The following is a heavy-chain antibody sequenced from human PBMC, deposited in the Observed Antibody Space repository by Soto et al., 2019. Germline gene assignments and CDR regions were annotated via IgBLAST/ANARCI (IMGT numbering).Heavy chain of an antibody. D-gene: IGHD3-10*01. CDR2: INPGGGST. CDR3: ARVLPSTTIYGMDV. Sequence: EASVKVSCKASGYTFTSYHLHWVRQAPGQGLEWMGMINPGGGSTSYAQKFQGRVTMTWDTSTSTVYMDVRSLRSEDTALYFCARVLPSTTIYGMDVWGQGTTVTVSS. CDR1: GYTFTSYH. J-gene: IGHJ6*02. V-gene: IGHV1-46*01.